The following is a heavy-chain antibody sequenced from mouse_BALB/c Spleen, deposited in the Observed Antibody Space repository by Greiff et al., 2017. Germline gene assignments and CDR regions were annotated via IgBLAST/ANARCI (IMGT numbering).Heavy chain of an antibody. Sequence: EVHLVESGGGLVQPGGSMKLSCVASGFTFSNYWMNWVRQSPEKGLEWVAEIRLKSNNYATHYAESVKGRFTISRDDSKSSVYLQMNNLRAEDTGIYYCTPHYYGSSYAWFAYWGQGTLVTVSA. D-gene: IGHD1-1*01. V-gene: IGHV6-6*02. J-gene: IGHJ3*01. CDR3: TPHYYGSSYAWFAY. CDR2: IRLKSNNYAT. CDR1: GFTFSNYW.